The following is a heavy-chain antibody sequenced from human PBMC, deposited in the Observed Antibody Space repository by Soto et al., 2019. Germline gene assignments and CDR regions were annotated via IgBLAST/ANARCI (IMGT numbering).Heavy chain of an antibody. CDR3: SREYSSSSGKALDF. D-gene: IGHD6-6*01. CDR1: GYPFTASH. V-gene: IGHV1-2*02. CDR2: INPNSGGT. J-gene: IGHJ3*01. Sequence: ASVQGSFKASGYPFTASHMHWVRQAPGQGLEWLGWINPNSGGTNYAQKSQGMVTMTRDTSITTAYMQLSRLTSDDPAVYYCSREYSSSSGKALDFWGQGTMVTVSS.